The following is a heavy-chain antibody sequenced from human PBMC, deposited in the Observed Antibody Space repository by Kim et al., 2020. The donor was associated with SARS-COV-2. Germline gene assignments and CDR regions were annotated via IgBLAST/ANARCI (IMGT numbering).Heavy chain of an antibody. J-gene: IGHJ6*02. CDR3: ARGGYSSSWYRDYYYGMDV. CDR2: IWYDGSNK. Sequence: GGSLRLSCAASGFTFSSYGMHWVRQAPGKGLEWVAVIWYDGSNKYYADSVKGRFTISRDNSKNTLYLQMNSLRAEDTAVYYCARGGYSSSWYRDYYYGMDVWGQGTTVTVSS. V-gene: IGHV3-33*01. CDR1: GFTFSSYG. D-gene: IGHD6-13*01.